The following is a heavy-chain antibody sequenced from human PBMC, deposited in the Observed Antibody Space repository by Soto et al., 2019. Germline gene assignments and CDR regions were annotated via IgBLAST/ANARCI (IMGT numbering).Heavy chain of an antibody. J-gene: IGHJ3*02. CDR1: GYTFTSYY. CDR2: INPSGGST. Sequence: ASVKVSCKASGYTFTSYYMHWVRQAPGQGLEWMGIINPSGGSTSYAQKFQGRVTMTRDTSTSTVYMELSSPRSEDTAVYYCARCLGWKLELLGHDAFDIWGQGTMVTVSS. V-gene: IGHV1-46*01. CDR3: ARCLGWKLELLGHDAFDI. D-gene: IGHD1-7*01.